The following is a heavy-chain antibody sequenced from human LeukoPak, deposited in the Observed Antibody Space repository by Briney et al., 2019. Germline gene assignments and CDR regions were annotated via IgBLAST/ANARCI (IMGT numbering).Heavy chain of an antibody. CDR1: GFTFSSYA. D-gene: IGHD6-13*01. V-gene: IGHV3-23*01. CDR2: ISGSGGST. CDR3: AKDVDSSSWFTSLPEYYFDY. Sequence: GGSLRLSCAASGFTFSSYAMSWVRQAPGKGLERVSAISGSGGSTYYADSVKGRFTISRDNSKNTLYLQMNSLRAEDTAVYYCAKDVDSSSWFTSLPEYYFDYWGQGTLVTVSS. J-gene: IGHJ4*02.